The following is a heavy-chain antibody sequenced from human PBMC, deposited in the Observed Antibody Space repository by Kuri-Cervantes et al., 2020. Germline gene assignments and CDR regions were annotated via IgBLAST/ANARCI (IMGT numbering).Heavy chain of an antibody. V-gene: IGHV4-59*08. CDR1: GEPFTGYY. CDR3: AHTGVGPFDY. D-gene: IGHD1-26*01. CDR2: IYYSGST. J-gene: IGHJ4*02. Sequence: SETLSLTCTVYGEPFTGYYWTWIRQPPGKGLEWIGYIYYSGSTNYNPSLKSRVTISVDTSKNQFSLKLSSVTAADTAVYYCAHTGVGPFDYWGQGTLVTVSS.